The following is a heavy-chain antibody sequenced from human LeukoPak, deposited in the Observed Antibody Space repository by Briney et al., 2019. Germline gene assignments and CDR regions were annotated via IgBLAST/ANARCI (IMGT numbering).Heavy chain of an antibody. CDR3: ARSSFRL. Sequence: GGSLRLSCAASGFTFSSYAMHRVRQAPGKGLEWVAVISYDGSNKYYADSVKGRFTISRDNSKNTLYLQMNSLRAEDTAVYYCARSSFRLWGQGTLVTVSS. CDR2: ISYDGSNK. V-gene: IGHV3-30*04. D-gene: IGHD3-10*01. J-gene: IGHJ4*02. CDR1: GFTFSSYA.